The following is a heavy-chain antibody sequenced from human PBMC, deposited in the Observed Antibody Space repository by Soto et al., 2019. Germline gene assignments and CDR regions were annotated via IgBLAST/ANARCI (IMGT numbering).Heavy chain of an antibody. CDR1: GGSFSGYY. V-gene: IGHV4-34*01. D-gene: IGHD6-19*01. CDR3: ARRYKDLAVSGTLDY. J-gene: IGHJ4*02. Sequence: SETLSLTCAVYGGSFSGYYWSWIRQAPGKGLEWIGEINHSGSTNYNPSLKSRLTISVDTSKNQFSLKLRSLTAAGTAVYYCARRYKDLAVSGTLDYWGQGTQVTVSS. CDR2: INHSGST.